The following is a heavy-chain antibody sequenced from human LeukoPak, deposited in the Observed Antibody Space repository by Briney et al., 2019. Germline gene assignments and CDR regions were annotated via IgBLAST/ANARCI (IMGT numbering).Heavy chain of an antibody. V-gene: IGHV1-18*01. D-gene: IGHD3-9*01. Sequence: ASVKVSCKASGYTFTSYGISWVRQAPGQGLEWMGWISAYNGNTNYAQKLQGRVTMTTDTSTSTAYMELRSLRSDDTAVYYCARDRGHYDILTGYYTPMDVWAKGPRSPSP. CDR1: GYTFTSYG. CDR2: ISAYNGNT. J-gene: IGHJ6*03. CDR3: ARDRGHYDILTGYYTPMDV.